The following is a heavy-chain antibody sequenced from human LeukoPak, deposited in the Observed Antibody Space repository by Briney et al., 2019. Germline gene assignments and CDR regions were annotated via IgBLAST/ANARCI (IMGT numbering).Heavy chain of an antibody. Sequence: GGSLRLSCAASGFTFSGSGMHWVRQASGKGLXXXXXIRTKVNSYATAYAASVKGRFTISRDDSKNTAYLQMDSLKTEDTAVYYCSRGISGYGMDVWGQGTTVTVSS. V-gene: IGHV3-73*01. D-gene: IGHD6-13*01. CDR1: GFTFSGSG. CDR2: IRTKVNSYAT. CDR3: SRGISGYGMDV. J-gene: IGHJ6*02.